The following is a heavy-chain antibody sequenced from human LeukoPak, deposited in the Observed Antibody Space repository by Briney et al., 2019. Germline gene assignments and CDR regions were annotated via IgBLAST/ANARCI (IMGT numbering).Heavy chain of an antibody. Sequence: PGGSLRLSCAAFGFTFSSYAMKWARQAPGKGLEWVSYISDSGDSTYYAGSVKGRFTISRDNSKKQLYLQMNSLKSEDTAVYYCANLHDYWGQGTMVTVSS. J-gene: IGHJ4*02. CDR3: ANLHDY. CDR1: GFTFSSYA. CDR2: ISDSGDST. V-gene: IGHV3-23*01.